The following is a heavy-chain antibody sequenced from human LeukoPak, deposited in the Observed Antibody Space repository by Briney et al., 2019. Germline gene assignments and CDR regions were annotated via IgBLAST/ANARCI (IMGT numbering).Heavy chain of an antibody. CDR2: INPSGGST. CDR3: ARPGARYCSSTSYYNGFDY. CDR1: GYTFTSYY. J-gene: IGHJ4*02. Sequence: GASVKVSCKASGYTFTSYYMHWVRQAPGQGLEWMGIINPSGGSTSYAQKFQGRVTMTRDTSTSTVYMELSSLRSEDTAVYYCARPGARYCSSTSYYNGFDYWGQGTLVTVSS. D-gene: IGHD2-2*02. V-gene: IGHV1-46*01.